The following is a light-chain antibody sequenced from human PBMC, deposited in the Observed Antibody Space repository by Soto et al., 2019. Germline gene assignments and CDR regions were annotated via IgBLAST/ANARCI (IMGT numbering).Light chain of an antibody. CDR3: QQYNNWPRWT. J-gene: IGKJ1*01. V-gene: IGKV3-15*01. CDR1: QRVSSN. CDR2: GAS. Sequence: DIVMTQSPATLSVSPGERATLSCRASQRVSSNLAWYQQKPGQAPRLLIYGASTKATGIPARFSGSGSGREFTLTINSLHSEDFGVYYCQQYNNWPRWTFGQGTKVDIK.